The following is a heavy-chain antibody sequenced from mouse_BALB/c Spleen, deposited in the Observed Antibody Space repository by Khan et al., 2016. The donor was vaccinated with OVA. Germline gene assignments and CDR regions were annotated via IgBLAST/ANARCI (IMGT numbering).Heavy chain of an antibody. J-gene: IGHJ3*01. Sequence: LVKTGASVKISCKASGYSLTGYYMHWVKQSHGKSLEWIGYISCYNGVISYNQKFKGKATFTVDTSSSPAYMQFNSLTAEDSAVYYCTRGDYYGSSSFAYWGQGNLVTVSA. V-gene: IGHV1S34*01. D-gene: IGHD1-1*01. CDR3: TRGDYYGSSSFAY. CDR2: ISCYNGVI. CDR1: GYSLTGYY.